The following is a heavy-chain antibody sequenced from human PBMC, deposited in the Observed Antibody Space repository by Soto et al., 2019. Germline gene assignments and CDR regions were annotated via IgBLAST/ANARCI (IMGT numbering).Heavy chain of an antibody. CDR3: AHGRITGTILAFDY. V-gene: IGHV2-5*02. CDR2: IYWDDDK. CDR1: GFSLSTSGVG. D-gene: IGHD1-7*01. J-gene: IGHJ4*02. Sequence: QITLKESGPTLVKPTQTLRLTCTFSGFSLSTSGVGVGWIRQPPGTAPEWLALIYWDDDKRYSPSLKTKLTITRDTSKNTVVFTMTNMDPVDTATYYCAHGRITGTILAFDYRGQGTLVTVSS.